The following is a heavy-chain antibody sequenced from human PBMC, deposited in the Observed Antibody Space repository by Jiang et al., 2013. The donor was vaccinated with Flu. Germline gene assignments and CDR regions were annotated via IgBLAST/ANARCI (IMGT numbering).Heavy chain of an antibody. D-gene: IGHD1-26*01. CDR3: ARDPSQGSGSLYYYGMDV. CDR2: IYYSGST. Sequence: GSGLVKPSETLSLTCTVSGGSISSYYWSWIRQPPGKGLEWIGYIYYSGSTNYNPSLKSRVTISVDTSKNQFSLKLSSVTAADTAVYYCARDPSQGSGSLYYYGMDVWGQGTTVTVSS. J-gene: IGHJ6*02. V-gene: IGHV4-59*01. CDR1: GGSISSYY.